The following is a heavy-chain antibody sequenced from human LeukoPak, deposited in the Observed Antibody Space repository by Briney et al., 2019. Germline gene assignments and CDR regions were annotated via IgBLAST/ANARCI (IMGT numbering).Heavy chain of an antibody. D-gene: IGHD6-13*01. Sequence: GGSLRLSCAASGFTFSSYAMSWVRQAPGQGLEWMGRIIPILGIANYAQKFQGRVTITADKSTSTAYMELSSLRSEDTAVYYCARVSSSRGAFADWGQGTLVTASS. CDR1: GFTFSSYA. J-gene: IGHJ4*02. CDR3: ARVSSSRGAFAD. CDR2: IIPILGIA. V-gene: IGHV1-69*04.